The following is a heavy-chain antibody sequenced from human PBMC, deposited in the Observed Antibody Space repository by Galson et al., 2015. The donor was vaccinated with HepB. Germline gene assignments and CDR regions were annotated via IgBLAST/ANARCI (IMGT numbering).Heavy chain of an antibody. J-gene: IGHJ6*02. V-gene: IGHV3-30*04. D-gene: IGHD2-15*01. CDR2: ISYDGTNK. Sequence: SLRLSCAASGFTFSGYTMHWVRQAPGKGLEWVAVISYDGTNKYYADSVQGRFTVSRDNTKNTLYLQMNSLRAEDTAVYYCGRGTYCSGLSCDFYYGMDVWGQETTVIVSS. CDR1: GFTFSGYT. CDR3: GRGTYCSGLSCDFYYGMDV.